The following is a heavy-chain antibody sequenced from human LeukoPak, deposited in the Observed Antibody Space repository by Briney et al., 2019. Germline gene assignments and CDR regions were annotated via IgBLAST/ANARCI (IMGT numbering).Heavy chain of an antibody. CDR2: ISDTYGST. V-gene: IGHV3-23*01. CDR3: ARDVDSSGWVDY. Sequence: GGSLRLSCAASGFTFSSYAVGWVRQAPGKGLEWVSSISDTYGSTYYATPVKGRFTISRDNSKNTLYLQMNSLRAEDTAVYYCARDVDSSGWVDYWGQGTLVTVSS. J-gene: IGHJ4*02. D-gene: IGHD6-19*01. CDR1: GFTFSSYA.